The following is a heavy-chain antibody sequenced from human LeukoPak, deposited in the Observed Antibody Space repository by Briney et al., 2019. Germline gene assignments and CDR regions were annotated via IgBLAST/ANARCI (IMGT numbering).Heavy chain of an antibody. J-gene: IGHJ3*02. Sequence: GGSLRLSCAASGFTFSTYWMAWVRQAPGKGLEWVANIKQDGSEKYYVGSVKGRFTISRDNAKNSLFLQMNSLRAEDTAVYYYARWAWLQGGPDAFDIWGQGTMVTLSS. CDR1: GFTFSTYW. D-gene: IGHD5-24*01. V-gene: IGHV3-7*01. CDR2: IKQDGSEK. CDR3: ARWAWLQGGPDAFDI.